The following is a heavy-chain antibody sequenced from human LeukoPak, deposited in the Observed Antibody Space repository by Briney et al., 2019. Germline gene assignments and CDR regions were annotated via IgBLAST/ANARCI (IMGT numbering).Heavy chain of an antibody. CDR1: GFTFSSYG. V-gene: IGHV3-30*02. CDR2: IRYDGSNK. Sequence: PGGSLRLSCAASGFTFSSYGMHWVRQAPGKGLEWVAFIRYDGSNKYYADSVKGRFTISRDNSKNTLYLQMNSLRAEDTAVYHCAKVLYSSSWYGPHFDYWGQGTLVTVSS. CDR3: AKVLYSSSWYGPHFDY. D-gene: IGHD6-13*01. J-gene: IGHJ4*02.